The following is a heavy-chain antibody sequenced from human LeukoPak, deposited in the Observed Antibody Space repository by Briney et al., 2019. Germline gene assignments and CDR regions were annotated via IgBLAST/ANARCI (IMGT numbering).Heavy chain of an antibody. CDR3: TRGYAGIDY. J-gene: IGHJ4*02. Sequence: GRSLRLSCAASGFTFSSYWMHWVRQAPGTGLVWVSRINTDGSSTVYADSVKGRFTISRDNAKNTLYLQMNSLRAEDTAVYYCTRGYAGIDYWGQGTLVTVSS. V-gene: IGHV3-74*01. D-gene: IGHD5-12*01. CDR2: INTDGSST. CDR1: GFTFSSYW.